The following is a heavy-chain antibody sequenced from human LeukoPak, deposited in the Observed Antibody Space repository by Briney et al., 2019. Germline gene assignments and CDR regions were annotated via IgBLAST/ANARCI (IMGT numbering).Heavy chain of an antibody. Sequence: GASVKVSCKASGYTFTVYYMHWVRQAPGQGLEWMGWINPNSGGTNYAQKFQGWVTMTRDTSISTAYMELSRLRSDDTAVYYCARDGNSGSYFGAYWGQGTLVTVSS. D-gene: IGHD1-26*01. J-gene: IGHJ4*02. CDR2: INPNSGGT. CDR1: GYTFTVYY. CDR3: ARDGNSGSYFGAY. V-gene: IGHV1-2*04.